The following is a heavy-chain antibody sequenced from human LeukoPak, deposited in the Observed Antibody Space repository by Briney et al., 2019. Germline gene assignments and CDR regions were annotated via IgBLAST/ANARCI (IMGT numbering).Heavy chain of an antibody. V-gene: IGHV4-59*08. J-gene: IGHJ6*03. CDR3: ARQMDTGMVTGHHYYYMDG. CDR1: GGSISSYY. D-gene: IGHD5-18*01. Sequence: PSETLSLTCTVSGGSISSYYWSWIRPPPGKGLEWIGYIYYSGSTNYNPSLKSRVTISVDTSKNQFSLKLSSVTAADAAVYYCARQMDTGMVTGHHYYYMDGWGKGTTVTVSS. CDR2: IYYSGST.